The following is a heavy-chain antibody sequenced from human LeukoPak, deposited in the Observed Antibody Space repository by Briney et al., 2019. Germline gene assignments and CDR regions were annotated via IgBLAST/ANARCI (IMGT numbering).Heavy chain of an antibody. J-gene: IGHJ3*02. D-gene: IGHD4-23*01. CDR1: GFTFSSYS. Sequence: KPGGSLRLTCAASGFTFSSYSMNWVRQAPGKGLEWVSSISSSSSYIYYADSVKGRFTISRDNAKNSLYLQMNSLRAEDTAVYYCATWKNGGNSRGDAFDIWGQGTMVTVSS. V-gene: IGHV3-21*01. CDR3: ATWKNGGNSRGDAFDI. CDR2: ISSSSSYI.